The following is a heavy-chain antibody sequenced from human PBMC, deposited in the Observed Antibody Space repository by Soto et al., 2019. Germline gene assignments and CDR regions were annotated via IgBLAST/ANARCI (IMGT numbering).Heavy chain of an antibody. CDR2: ISGSGGST. CDR3: ATIPITIFGVVIIPYYYYMDV. J-gene: IGHJ6*03. CDR1: GFTFSSYA. D-gene: IGHD3-3*01. V-gene: IGHV3-23*01. Sequence: EVQLLESGGGLVQPGGSLRLSCAASGFTFSSYAMSWVRQAPGKGLEWVSAISGSGGSTYYADSVKGRFTISRDNSKNTLYLQMNSLRAEDTAVYYCATIPITIFGVVIIPYYYYMDVWGKGTTVNVSS.